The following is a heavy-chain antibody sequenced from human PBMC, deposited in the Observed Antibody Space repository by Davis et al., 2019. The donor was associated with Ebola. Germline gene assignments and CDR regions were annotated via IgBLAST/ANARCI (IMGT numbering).Heavy chain of an antibody. J-gene: IGHJ4*02. CDR3: ARLPHRIIFGVVIQFDS. D-gene: IGHD3-3*01. CDR2: IYPGDSDT. V-gene: IGHV5-51*01. Sequence: QVSCKGSGYSFTSYCIGWVRQMPGKGLEWMGIIYPGDSDTRYSPSFQGHVTISADKSISTAYLQWSSLKASDSAMYYCARLPHRIIFGVVIQFDSWGQGTLVTVSS. CDR1: GYSFTSYC.